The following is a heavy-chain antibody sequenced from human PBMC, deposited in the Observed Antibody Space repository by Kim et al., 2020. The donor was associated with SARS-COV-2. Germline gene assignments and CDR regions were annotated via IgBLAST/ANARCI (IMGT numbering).Heavy chain of an antibody. CDR1: GFTFSTNY. Sequence: GGSLRLSCAASGFTFSTNYMSWVRQAPGKGLEWVSAIDGGGTAFYADSVRGRFTISRDNSKDTLYMEMYSLRAENMAIYYCAKHLTGSYSFDYWGQGTVVFVS. CDR3: AKHLTGSYSFDY. J-gene: IGHJ4*02. CDR2: IDGGGTA. D-gene: IGHD3-9*01. V-gene: IGHV3-23*01.